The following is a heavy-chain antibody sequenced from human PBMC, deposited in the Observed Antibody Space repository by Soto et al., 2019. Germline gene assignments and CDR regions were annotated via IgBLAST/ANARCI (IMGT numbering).Heavy chain of an antibody. Sequence: SETLSLTCTVSGDSVSSVLYYWSWIRQPPGRGLEWIGYIYYSGDTNYNPSLKSRVTMSVDTSKNQFSLKLNSVTAADTAVYYCARVLSYYFDYWGQGALVTVSS. CDR2: IYYSGDT. D-gene: IGHD3-16*02. CDR1: GDSVSSVLYY. CDR3: ARVLSYYFDY. J-gene: IGHJ4*02. V-gene: IGHV4-61*01.